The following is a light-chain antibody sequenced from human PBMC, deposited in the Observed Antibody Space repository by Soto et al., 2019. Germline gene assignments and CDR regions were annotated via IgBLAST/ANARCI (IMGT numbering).Light chain of an antibody. CDR2: KAS. CDR3: QNYNSYSEE. V-gene: IGKV1-5*03. Sequence: DIQITQSPSTLSSSVGDGVTITCRASQSISSWLAWYQQKPGKAPKLLIYKASTLKSGVPSRFSGSGSGTEFTLTISSLQPDDFATYYCQNYNSYSEEFGQGTKVDIK. CDR1: QSISSW. J-gene: IGKJ1*01.